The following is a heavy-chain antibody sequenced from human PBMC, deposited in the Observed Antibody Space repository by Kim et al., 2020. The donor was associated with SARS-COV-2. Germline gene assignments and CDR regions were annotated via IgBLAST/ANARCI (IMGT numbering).Heavy chain of an antibody. V-gene: IGHV3-48*03. Sequence: GGSLRLSCAASGFTFSSYEMNWVPQAPGKGLEWVSYISSSGSTIYYADPVKGRFTISRDNAKNSLYLQMNSLRAEDTAVYYCARNLPVAVAGLYYYYYYGMDVWGQGTTVTVSS. CDR1: GFTFSSYE. CDR3: ARNLPVAVAGLYYYYYYGMDV. CDR2: ISSSGSTI. D-gene: IGHD6-19*01. J-gene: IGHJ6*02.